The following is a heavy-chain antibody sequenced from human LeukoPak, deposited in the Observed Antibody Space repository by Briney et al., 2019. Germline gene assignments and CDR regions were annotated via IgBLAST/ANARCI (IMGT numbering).Heavy chain of an antibody. Sequence: SETLSLTCTVYGGSFSGYYWSWIRQPPGKGLEWIGEINHSGRTNYNPSLKSRVTISVDKTKNKFSLKLSSVTAADTAVYYCARGRRWLHSPRYYFDYWGQGTLVTVSS. CDR1: GGSFSGYY. D-gene: IGHD5-24*01. J-gene: IGHJ4*02. CDR2: INHSGRT. CDR3: ARGRRWLHSPRYYFDY. V-gene: IGHV4-34*01.